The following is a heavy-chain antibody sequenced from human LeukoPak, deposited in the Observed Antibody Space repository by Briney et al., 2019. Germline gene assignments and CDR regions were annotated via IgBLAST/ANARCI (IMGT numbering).Heavy chain of an antibody. Sequence: PSETLSLTCTVSGDSISSDYWNWIRQPPGKGLEWIGYIYYSGSTNYNPSLKSRVTILVDTSKNQFSLNLRSVTAADTAVYYCARGTFGGVISSWGQGTLVTVSS. CDR3: ARGTFGGVISS. CDR1: GDSISSDY. D-gene: IGHD3-16*02. V-gene: IGHV4-59*01. CDR2: IYYSGST. J-gene: IGHJ4*02.